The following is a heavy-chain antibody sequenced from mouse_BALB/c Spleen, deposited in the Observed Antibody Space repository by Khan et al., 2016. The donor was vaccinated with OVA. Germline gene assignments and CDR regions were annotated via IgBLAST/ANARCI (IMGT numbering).Heavy chain of an antibody. CDR1: GYSFTGYF. Sequence: VQLQQSGPELVKPGASVKISCKASGYSFTGYFIHWVMQSHGKNLEWIGRINPHIGETFYNQKFRGKATLTVDESSSTAHMELRSLASEDSAVYFCASSDGSDFDYWGQGTTLTVSA. D-gene: IGHD1-1*01. V-gene: IGHV1-20*02. CDR2: INPHIGET. J-gene: IGHJ2*01. CDR3: ASSDGSDFDY.